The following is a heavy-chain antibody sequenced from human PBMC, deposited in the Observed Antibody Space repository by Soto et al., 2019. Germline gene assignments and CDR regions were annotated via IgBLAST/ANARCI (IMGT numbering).Heavy chain of an antibody. CDR1: GFTFSGSA. CDR3: MAMTTVTTGWFDP. J-gene: IGHJ5*02. Sequence: EVQLVESGGGLVQPGGSLKLSCAASGFTFSGSAMHWVRQASGKGLEWVGSIRSKANSYATAYAASVKGRFTISRDDSKNTAYLQMNSLKTEDTAVYYCMAMTTVTTGWFDPWGQGTLVTVSS. CDR2: IRSKANSYAT. V-gene: IGHV3-73*02. D-gene: IGHD4-17*01.